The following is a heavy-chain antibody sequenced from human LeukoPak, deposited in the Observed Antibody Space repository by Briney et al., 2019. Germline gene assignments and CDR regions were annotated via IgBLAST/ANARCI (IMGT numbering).Heavy chain of an antibody. J-gene: IGHJ4*02. CDR1: GGSFSGYY. V-gene: IGHV4-34*01. Sequence: SETLSLTCAVYGGSFSGYYWSGIRQPPGKGLEWIGEINHSGSTNYNPSLKSRVTISLDTSKNQFSLKLSSVTAADTAVYYCARRMIPRAGVDYWGQGTLVTVSS. D-gene: IGHD3-16*01. CDR3: ARRMIPRAGVDY. CDR2: INHSGST.